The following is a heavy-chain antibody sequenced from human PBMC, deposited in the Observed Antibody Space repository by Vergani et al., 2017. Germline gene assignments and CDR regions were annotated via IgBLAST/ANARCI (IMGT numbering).Heavy chain of an antibody. D-gene: IGHD2-21*02. V-gene: IGHV1-2*02. CDR2: INPNSGGT. CDR1: GYTFTGYY. Sequence: QVQLVQSGAEVKKPGASVKVSCKASGYTFTGYYMHWVRQAPGQGLEWMGWINPNSGGTNYAQKFQGRVTMTRDTSISTAYMELSRLRSDDTAVYYCARVGHLVAVTGEGPSLDLWGRGTLVTVSS. CDR3: ARVGHLVAVTGEGPSLDL. J-gene: IGHJ2*01.